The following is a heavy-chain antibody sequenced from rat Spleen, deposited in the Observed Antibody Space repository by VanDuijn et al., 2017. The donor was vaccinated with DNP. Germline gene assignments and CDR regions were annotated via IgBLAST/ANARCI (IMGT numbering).Heavy chain of an antibody. CDR3: ARDNYVTTGAMDA. CDR1: GFIFNDYS. CDR2: ISYDGLRP. J-gene: IGHJ4*01. Sequence: EVQLVESGGGLVQPGRSLKLSCVASGFIFNDYSLAWVRQAPKKGLEWVATISYDGLRPYYRDSVKGRFTISRDDAKSAIYLQMDSLRSEDTATYYCARDNYVTTGAMDAWGQGTSVTVSS. V-gene: IGHV5-17*01. D-gene: IGHD1-11*01.